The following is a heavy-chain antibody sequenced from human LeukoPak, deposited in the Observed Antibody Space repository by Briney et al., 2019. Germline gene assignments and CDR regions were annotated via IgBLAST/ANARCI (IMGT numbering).Heavy chain of an antibody. Sequence: SETLSLTCAVSGYSISSGYYWGWIRQPPGKGLVWIGSVYHSGSTFYNPSLKSRVTMSGDTSKNRFSLKLSSVTAADTAVYYCARHRYYYDTTSYAFDSWGQGILVTVSS. V-gene: IGHV4-38-2*01. J-gene: IGHJ4*02. D-gene: IGHD3-22*01. CDR1: GYSISSGYY. CDR3: ARHRYYYDTTSYAFDS. CDR2: VYHSGST.